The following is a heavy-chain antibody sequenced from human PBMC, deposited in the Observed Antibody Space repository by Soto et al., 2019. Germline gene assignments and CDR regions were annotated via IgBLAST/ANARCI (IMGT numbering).Heavy chain of an antibody. Sequence: LSLTCAVYGGSFSGYYWSWIRQPPGKGLEWIGEINHSGSTNYNPSLKSRVTISVDTSKNQFSLKLSSVTAADTAVYYCARRFLEWLYPYYFDYWGQGTLVTVSS. V-gene: IGHV4-34*01. CDR2: INHSGST. CDR3: ARRFLEWLYPYYFDY. D-gene: IGHD3-3*01. J-gene: IGHJ4*02. CDR1: GGSFSGYY.